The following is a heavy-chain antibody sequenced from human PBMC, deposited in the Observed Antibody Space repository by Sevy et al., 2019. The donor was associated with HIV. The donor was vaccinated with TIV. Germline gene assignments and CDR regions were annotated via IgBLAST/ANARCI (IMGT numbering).Heavy chain of an antibody. D-gene: IGHD3-22*01. Sequence: ASVKVSCKASGYTFTSFCISWVRQAPGQGLEWLGWVSGYTGDVKFVQRVQGRVTMTTDTSTSTAYMELRSLRSDDTAVYYCVRDSRDYYDSSVFDSWGQGTLVTVSS. J-gene: IGHJ4*02. V-gene: IGHV1-18*01. CDR2: VSGYTGDV. CDR1: GYTFTSFC. CDR3: VRDSRDYYDSSVFDS.